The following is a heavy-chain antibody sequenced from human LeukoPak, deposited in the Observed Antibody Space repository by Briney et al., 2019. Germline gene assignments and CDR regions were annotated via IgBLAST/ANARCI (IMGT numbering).Heavy chain of an antibody. CDR2: MSPNSGNT. Sequence: ASVKVSCKASGYTFTSYDINWVRQATGQGLEWRGWMSPNSGNTGYVQKFQGRVTMTRNTSISTVYMELSSLRSEDTAVYYCARSLSMVRGVMYYYGMDVWGQGTTVTVSS. D-gene: IGHD3-10*01. CDR3: ARSLSMVRGVMYYYGMDV. J-gene: IGHJ6*02. V-gene: IGHV1-8*01. CDR1: GYTFTSYD.